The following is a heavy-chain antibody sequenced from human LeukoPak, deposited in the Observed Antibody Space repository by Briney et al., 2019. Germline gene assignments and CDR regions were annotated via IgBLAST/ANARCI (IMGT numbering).Heavy chain of an antibody. CDR3: ARAPLIAAAEVDY. V-gene: IGHV4-39*01. CDR2: IYYSGST. D-gene: IGHD6-13*01. CDR1: GVSISSSSHY. J-gene: IGHJ4*02. Sequence: PSETLSLTCTVSGVSISSSSHYWGWIRQPPGKGLEWIASIYYSGSTYYNPSLKSRVTISVDTSKNQFSLKLSSVTAADTAVYYCARAPLIAAAEVDYWGQGTLVTVSS.